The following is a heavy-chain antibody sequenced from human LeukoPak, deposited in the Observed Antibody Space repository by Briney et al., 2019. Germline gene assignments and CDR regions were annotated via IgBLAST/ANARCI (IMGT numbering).Heavy chain of an antibody. V-gene: IGHV3-11*05. CDR2: IPSTSSYT. D-gene: IGHD6-13*01. J-gene: IGHJ4*02. CDR3: ARAANTATGTPTLAIDY. Sequence: GGSLRLSCVASGFTFSDYYMSWIRQAPGKGLEWVSYIPSTSSYTTYADSVRGRFTISRDNAKNSLYLQMSSLRAEDTAVYYCARAANTATGTPTLAIDYWGQGTLVTVSS. CDR1: GFTFSDYY.